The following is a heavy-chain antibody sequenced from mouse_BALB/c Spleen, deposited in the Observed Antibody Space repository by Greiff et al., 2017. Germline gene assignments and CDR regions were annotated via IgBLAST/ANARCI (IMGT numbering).Heavy chain of an antibody. CDR3: ARGDGYDGYFDY. Sequence: VQLQQSGAELVKPGASVKLSCTASGFNIKDTYMHWVKQRPEQGLEWIGRIDPANGNTKYDPKFQGKATITADTSSNTAYLQLSSLTSEDTAVYYCARGDGYDGYFDYWGQGTTLTVSS. CDR1: GFNIKDTY. CDR2: IDPANGNT. D-gene: IGHD2-2*01. V-gene: IGHV14-3*02. J-gene: IGHJ2*01.